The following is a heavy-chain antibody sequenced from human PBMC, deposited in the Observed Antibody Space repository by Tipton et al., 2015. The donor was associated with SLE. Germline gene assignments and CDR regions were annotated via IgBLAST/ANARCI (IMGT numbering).Heavy chain of an antibody. Sequence: SLRLSCTASGFTFGDYAMSWFRQAPGKGLEWIGFIRSSAYGGTAEYAASLTDRFTISRDDSKSIAYLQMHSLKIEDTAVYYCARGQVPPDYWGQGALIIVSS. CDR2: IRSSAYGGTA. CDR3: ARGQVPPDY. CDR1: GFTFGDYA. D-gene: IGHD1-1*01. J-gene: IGHJ4*02. V-gene: IGHV3-49*03.